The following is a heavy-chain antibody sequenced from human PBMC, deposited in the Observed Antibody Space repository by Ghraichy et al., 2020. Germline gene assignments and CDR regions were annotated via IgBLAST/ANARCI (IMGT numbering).Heavy chain of an antibody. CDR3: VRGSREFQEIRLYYFDN. CDR1: GYTFTSYG. Sequence: ASVKVSCKASGYTFTSYGISWVRQAPGQGLEWMGWISAYNGDTNYAQNLQGRVTMPTDTSTNTAYMELRSLRSDDTAVYSCVRGSREFQEIRLYYFDNWVRETLVPVS. J-gene: IGHJ4*02. CDR2: ISAYNGDT. V-gene: IGHV1-18*01. D-gene: IGHD3-10*01.